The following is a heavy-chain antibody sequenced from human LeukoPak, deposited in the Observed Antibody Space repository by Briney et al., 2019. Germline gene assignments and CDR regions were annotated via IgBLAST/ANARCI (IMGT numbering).Heavy chain of an antibody. CDR1: GFTFRSYE. J-gene: IGHJ4*02. D-gene: IGHD6-19*01. V-gene: IGHV3-48*03. CDR3: ARGTPNVGTAVAGYFDY. Sequence: PGGSLRLSCAASGFTFRSYEMNWVRQAPGKGLEWVSYISSSGSTIYYADSVKGRFTFSRDNAKNSLYLQMNSLRAEDTAVYYCARGTPNVGTAVAGYFDYWGQGTLVTVSS. CDR2: ISSSGSTI.